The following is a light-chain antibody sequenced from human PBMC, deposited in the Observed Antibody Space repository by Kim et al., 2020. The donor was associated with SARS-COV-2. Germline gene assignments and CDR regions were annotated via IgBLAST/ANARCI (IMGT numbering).Light chain of an antibody. CDR2: QDS. Sequence: VSPGQTASITCSGDKLGDKYASWYQQKPGQSPVLVFYQDSKRPSGIPERFSGSNSGNTATLTISGTQAMDEADYYCQAWDSSTAVFGGGTQLTVL. V-gene: IGLV3-1*01. CDR1: KLGDKY. J-gene: IGLJ3*02. CDR3: QAWDSSTAV.